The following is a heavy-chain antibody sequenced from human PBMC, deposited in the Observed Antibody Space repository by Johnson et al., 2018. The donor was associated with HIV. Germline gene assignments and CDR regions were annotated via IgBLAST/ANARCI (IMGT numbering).Heavy chain of an antibody. CDR1: GFTFSDYY. D-gene: IGHD3-22*01. CDR2: ISSSGSTI. J-gene: IGHJ3*02. V-gene: IGHV3-11*04. CDR3: ARDPELDYFDKRAFDI. Sequence: QVQLVESGGGLVQPGGSLRLSCAASGFTFSDYYMSWIRQAPGKGLEWVSYISSSGSTIYYADSVKGRFTISRDNAKNSLYLQMNSLRAEDTAVYYCARDPELDYFDKRAFDIWGQGTMVTVSS.